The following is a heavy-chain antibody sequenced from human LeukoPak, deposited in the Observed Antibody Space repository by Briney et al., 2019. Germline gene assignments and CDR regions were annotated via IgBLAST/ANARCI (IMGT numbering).Heavy chain of an antibody. CDR3: ARDRELGH. CDR1: GGSISVYY. D-gene: IGHD3-10*01. Sequence: SETLSLTCTVSGGSISVYYWSWIRQPPGKGLEWIGYIYNSGSTNYNPFLKSRLTISVDTSKNQFSLKLRSVTAADTAVYYCARDRELGHWGQGTLVTVSS. V-gene: IGHV4-59*01. CDR2: IYNSGST. J-gene: IGHJ4*02.